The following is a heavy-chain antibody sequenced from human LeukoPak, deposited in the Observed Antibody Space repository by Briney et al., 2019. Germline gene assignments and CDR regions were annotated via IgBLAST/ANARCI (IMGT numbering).Heavy chain of an antibody. V-gene: IGHV3-9*01. J-gene: IGHJ4*02. CDR3: AKDNTYYYDSSGYYLNGGFDY. D-gene: IGHD3-22*01. Sequence: GGSLRLSCAASGFTFSSYAMSWVRQAPGKGLEWVSGISWNSGSIGYADSVKGRFTISRDNAKNSLYLQMNSLRAEDTALYYCAKDNTYYYDSSGYYLNGGFDYWGQGTLVTVSS. CDR1: GFTFSSYA. CDR2: ISWNSGSI.